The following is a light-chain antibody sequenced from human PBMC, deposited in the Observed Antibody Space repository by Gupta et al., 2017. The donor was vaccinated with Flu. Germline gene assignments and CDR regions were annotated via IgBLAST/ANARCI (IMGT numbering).Light chain of an antibody. CDR2: DAS. CDR1: QSVGSY. V-gene: IGKV3-11*01. J-gene: IGKJ4*01. Sequence: PGERATLSCRASQSVGSYLAWYRQKPGQAPRLLIYDASNRATGIPARFSGSGSGTDFTLTISSLEPEDFATYYCQQRSNWPPSLTFGGGTKVEIK. CDR3: QQRSNWPPSLT.